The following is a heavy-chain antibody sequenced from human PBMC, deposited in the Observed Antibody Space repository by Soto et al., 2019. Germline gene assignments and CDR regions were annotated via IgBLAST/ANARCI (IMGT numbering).Heavy chain of an antibody. V-gene: IGHV1-24*01. CDR1: RYTPPELS. D-gene: IGHD3-3*01. J-gene: IGHJ5*02. CDR2: FDPEDGET. CDR3: ATTIFGVVITRVAWFDP. Sequence: ASVKGSLKGSRYTPPELSIHWVRQAPGKRLEWMGGFDPEDGETIYAQKFQGRVTMTEDTSTDTAYMELSSLRSEDTAVYYCATTIFGVVITRVAWFDPWGQGTLVTVS.